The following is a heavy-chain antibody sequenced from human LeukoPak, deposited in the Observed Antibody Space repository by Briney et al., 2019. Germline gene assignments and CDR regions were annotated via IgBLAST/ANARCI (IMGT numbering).Heavy chain of an antibody. CDR3: AVLFTIFGVVSSDAFDI. J-gene: IGHJ3*02. CDR2: IYHSGST. V-gene: IGHV4-38-2*01. CDR1: GYSISSGYY. Sequence: SETLSLTCAVSGYSISSGYYWGWIRPPPGKGLEWIGSIYHSGSTYYNPSLKRRVTISVDTSKTQFSLKLSSVTAADTAVYYCAVLFTIFGVVSSDAFDIWGQGTMVTVSS. D-gene: IGHD3-3*01.